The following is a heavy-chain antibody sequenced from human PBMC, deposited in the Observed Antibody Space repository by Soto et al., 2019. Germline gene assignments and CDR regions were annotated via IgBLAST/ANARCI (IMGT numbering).Heavy chain of an antibody. Sequence: QVQLVQSGAEVKKPGASVKVSCKASGYTFTSYAMHWVRQAPGQRLEWMGWINAGNGNTKYSQKFQGRVTITRDTSASTTYMELSSLRSEDTAVYYCARVFGGWHCFDYWGQGTLVTVSS. V-gene: IGHV1-3*01. CDR2: INAGNGNT. D-gene: IGHD6-19*01. CDR3: ARVFGGWHCFDY. J-gene: IGHJ4*02. CDR1: GYTFTSYA.